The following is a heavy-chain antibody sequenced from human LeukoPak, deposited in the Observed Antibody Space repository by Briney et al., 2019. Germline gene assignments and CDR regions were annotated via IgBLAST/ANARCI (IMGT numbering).Heavy chain of an antibody. V-gene: IGHV3-21*01. CDR1: GFSFSIYF. J-gene: IGHJ4*02. CDR2: ISRTSEYI. CDR3: AGGGDFDY. Sequence: GGSLRLSCAASGFSFSIYFMNWVRQAPGKGLEWVSSISRTSEYIHYADSVRGRFAVSRDNAKNSVYLQMNSLRAEDTAVYFCAGGGDFDYWGQGILVTVSA. D-gene: IGHD3-16*01.